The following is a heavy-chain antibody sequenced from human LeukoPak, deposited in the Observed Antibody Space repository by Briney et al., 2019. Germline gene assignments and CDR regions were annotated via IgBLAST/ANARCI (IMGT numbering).Heavy chain of an antibody. D-gene: IGHD6-13*01. CDR2: INRGGST. Sequence: SETLSLTWAVYGGSFNDCYWSWIRQPPGKGLEWIGEINRGGSTNYNPSLKSRVTISVDTSKNPFSLKVTSVTAADKAVYYCARGSSSSYYTAFDYWGQGILVTVSS. V-gene: IGHV4-34*01. CDR1: GGSFNDCY. CDR3: ARGSSSSYYTAFDY. J-gene: IGHJ4*02.